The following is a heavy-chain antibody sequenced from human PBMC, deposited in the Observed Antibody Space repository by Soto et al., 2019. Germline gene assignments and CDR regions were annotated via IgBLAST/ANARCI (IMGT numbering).Heavy chain of an antibody. CDR3: ARHPNTGYDFDF. D-gene: IGHD5-12*01. J-gene: IGHJ4*02. Sequence: SETLSLTCTVSGASISSSSHYWGWIRQPPGKGLEWVGSSLYGGSTYYNPSLKSRVTISVDTSKNQFSLKLNSVTAADTAVYYCARHPNTGYDFDFWGQGTLVTVS. CDR2: SLYGGST. CDR1: GASISSSSHY. V-gene: IGHV4-39*01.